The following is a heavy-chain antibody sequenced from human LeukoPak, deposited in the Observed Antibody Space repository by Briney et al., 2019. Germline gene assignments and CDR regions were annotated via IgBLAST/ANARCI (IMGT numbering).Heavy chain of an antibody. CDR1: GYTFTGYH. Sequence: ASVKVSCKASGYTFTGYHLHWMRQAPGQGLEWMGWINPYSGDTNFVQWFQGRVTMTRDTSISTAYMELSRLRSDDTAVYYCARILYGDYEVNWFDPWGQGTLVTVSS. CDR3: ARILYGDYEVNWFDP. J-gene: IGHJ5*02. V-gene: IGHV1-2*02. D-gene: IGHD4-17*01. CDR2: INPYSGDT.